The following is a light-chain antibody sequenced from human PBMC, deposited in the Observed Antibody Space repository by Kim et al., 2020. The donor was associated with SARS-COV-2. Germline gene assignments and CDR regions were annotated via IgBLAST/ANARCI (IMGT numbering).Light chain of an antibody. CDR3: QQYNSYPWT. CDR2: KTS. V-gene: IGKV1-5*03. Sequence: SVGDRVTITCRASQSVSYWLAWYQQKPGKPPKRLMYKTSTLESGVPSRFSGSGYGTEFTLTISSLQPDDFATYYCQQYNSYPWTFGQGTKVDIK. J-gene: IGKJ1*01. CDR1: QSVSYW.